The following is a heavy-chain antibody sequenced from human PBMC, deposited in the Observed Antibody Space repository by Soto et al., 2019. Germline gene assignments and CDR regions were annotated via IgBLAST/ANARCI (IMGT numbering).Heavy chain of an antibody. CDR3: ARHGAYSTSVYYYYGMDV. V-gene: IGHV4-39*01. D-gene: IGHD6-13*01. J-gene: IGHJ6*02. Sequence: SETLSLTCTVSGGAINSTVYYWGWIRQPPGKGLEWIGSSNYGGPTYYSPSLQSRVTISLDTAKNHFSLNLRSVTAADTAVYHCARHGAYSTSVYYYYGMDVWGQGTTVTVS. CDR1: GGAINSTVYY. CDR2: SNYGGPT.